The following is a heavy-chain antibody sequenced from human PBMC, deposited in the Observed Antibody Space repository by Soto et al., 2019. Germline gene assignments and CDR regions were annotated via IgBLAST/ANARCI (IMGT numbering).Heavy chain of an antibody. CDR2: INHSGST. V-gene: IGHV4-34*01. D-gene: IGHD3-16*02. CDR3: ARVMITFGGVIVISSGLAY. CDR1: GGSFSGYY. Sequence: SETLSLTCAVYGGSFSGYYWSWIRQPPGKGLEWIGEINHSGSTNYNPSLKSRVTISVDTSKNQFSLKLSSVTAADTAVYYCARVMITFGGVIVISSGLAYWGQGTLVTVSS. J-gene: IGHJ4*02.